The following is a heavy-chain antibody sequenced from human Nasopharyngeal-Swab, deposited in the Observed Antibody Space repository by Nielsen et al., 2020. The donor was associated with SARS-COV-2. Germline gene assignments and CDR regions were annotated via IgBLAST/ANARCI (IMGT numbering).Heavy chain of an antibody. CDR3: ASSHDFWSGSPYYYYYGMDV. Sequence: WLRQPPGKGLEWVSAISSSGGSTYYADSVKGRFTISRDNSKNTLYLQMNSLRAEDTAVYYCASSHDFWSGSPYYYYYGMDVWGQGTTVTVSS. CDR2: ISSSGGST. D-gene: IGHD3-3*01. J-gene: IGHJ6*02. V-gene: IGHV3-23*01.